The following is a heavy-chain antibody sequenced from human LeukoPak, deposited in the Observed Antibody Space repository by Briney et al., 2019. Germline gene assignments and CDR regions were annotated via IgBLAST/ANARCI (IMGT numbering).Heavy chain of an antibody. J-gene: IGHJ4*02. Sequence: GGSLRLSCAASGFTFSSYAMHWVRQAPGKGLEWVAVISYDGSNKYYADSVKGRFTISRDNSKNTLYLQMNSLRAEDTAVYYCANLGTDFDYWGQGTLVTVSS. D-gene: IGHD3-16*01. CDR1: GFTFSSYA. V-gene: IGHV3-30*04. CDR2: ISYDGSNK. CDR3: ANLGTDFDY.